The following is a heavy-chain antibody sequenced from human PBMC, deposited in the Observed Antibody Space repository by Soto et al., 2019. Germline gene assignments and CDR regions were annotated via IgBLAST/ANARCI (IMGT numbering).Heavy chain of an antibody. D-gene: IGHD3-16*01. Sequence: ASVKVSCKASGGTFSSYAISWVRQAPGQGLEWMGGIIPIFGTANYAQKFQGRVTITADESTSTAYMELSSLRSEDTAVYYCAREFGRDNYYYYGMDVWGQGTTVTVSS. CDR2: IIPIFGTA. J-gene: IGHJ6*02. V-gene: IGHV1-69*13. CDR1: GGTFSSYA. CDR3: AREFGRDNYYYYGMDV.